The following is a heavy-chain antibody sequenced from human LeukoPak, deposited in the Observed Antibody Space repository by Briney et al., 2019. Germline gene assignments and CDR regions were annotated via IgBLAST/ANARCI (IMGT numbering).Heavy chain of an antibody. CDR2: ISSSSSTI. Sequence: QSGGSLRLSCAASGFTFSSYSMNWVRQAPGKGLEWVSYISSSSSTICYADSVKGRFTISRDNAKNSLYLQMNSLRAEDTAVYYCARLAAAGTGGAFDIWGQGTMVTVSS. D-gene: IGHD6-13*01. V-gene: IGHV3-48*01. CDR3: ARLAAAGTGGAFDI. J-gene: IGHJ3*02. CDR1: GFTFSSYS.